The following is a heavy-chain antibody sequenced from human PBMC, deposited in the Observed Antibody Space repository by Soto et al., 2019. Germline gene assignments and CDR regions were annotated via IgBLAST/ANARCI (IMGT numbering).Heavy chain of an antibody. CDR3: ARGGSGWDDF. V-gene: IGHV1-8*01. D-gene: IGHD6-19*01. Sequence: QVQLVQSGAEVKKPGASVKVSCKASGYTFTSYDIYWMRQGTGQRLGWMGWMNPNSGYTGYAQKFQGRVTMTRDTSIRTAYMELSSLRSDDTAVYYCARGGSGWDDFWGQGTLVTVSS. J-gene: IGHJ4*02. CDR2: MNPNSGYT. CDR1: GYTFTSYD.